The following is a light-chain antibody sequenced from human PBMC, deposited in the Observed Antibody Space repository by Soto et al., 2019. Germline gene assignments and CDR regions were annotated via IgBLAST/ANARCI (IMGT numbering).Light chain of an antibody. J-gene: IGKJ5*01. CDR2: DAS. CDR3: QQRHMWPIT. CDR1: RSVSSF. V-gene: IGKV3-11*01. Sequence: EIVLTQSPATLSLSPGERATLSCRASRSVSSFLAWYQQKPGQAPRLLIYDASNKATGIPARFSGSGSGTDFTLTISSLEPEDSAVYYCQQRHMWPITFGQGTRLEIK.